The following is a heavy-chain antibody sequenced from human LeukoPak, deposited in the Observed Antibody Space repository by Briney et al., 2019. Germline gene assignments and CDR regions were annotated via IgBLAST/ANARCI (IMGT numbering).Heavy chain of an antibody. CDR2: IYYSGST. Sequence: SETLSLTCTVSGGSISSYNWSWIRQPPGKGLEWIGYIYYSGSTNYNPSLKSRVTISVDTSKNQFSLKLSSVTAADTAVYYCARGSMGRWLQPFDYWGQGTLVTVSS. J-gene: IGHJ4*02. D-gene: IGHD5-24*01. CDR3: ARGSMGRWLQPFDY. V-gene: IGHV4-59*01. CDR1: GGSISSYN.